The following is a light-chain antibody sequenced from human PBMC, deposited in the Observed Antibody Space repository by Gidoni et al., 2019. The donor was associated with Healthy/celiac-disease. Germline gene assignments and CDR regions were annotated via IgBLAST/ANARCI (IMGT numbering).Light chain of an antibody. J-gene: IGLJ3*02. V-gene: IGLV1-44*01. Sequence: QSVLTQPPSASATHGQSVTISCSGSSSNIGSNTVNWYQQLPGTAPKLLIYSQNQRTAGVPDLFSVSKSGTSASLAISGLQSEDVADYFCAARDDSLTGWVSVGGTKLTVL. CDR1: SSNIGSNT. CDR3: AARDDSLTGWV. CDR2: SQN.